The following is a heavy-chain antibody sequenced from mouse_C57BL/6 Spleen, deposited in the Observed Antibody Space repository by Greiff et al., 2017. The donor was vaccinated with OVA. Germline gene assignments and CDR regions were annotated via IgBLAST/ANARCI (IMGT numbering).Heavy chain of an antibody. CDR3: ARRGYSNFYYAMDY. J-gene: IGHJ4*01. CDR2: INPNYGTT. CDR1: GYSFTDYN. V-gene: IGHV1-39*01. D-gene: IGHD2-5*01. Sequence: EVQLQESGPELVKPGASVKISCKASGYSFTDYNMNWVKQSNGKSLEWIGVINPNYGTTSYNQKFKGKATLTVDQSSSTAYMQLNSLTSEDSAVYYCARRGYSNFYYAMDYWGQGTSVTVSS.